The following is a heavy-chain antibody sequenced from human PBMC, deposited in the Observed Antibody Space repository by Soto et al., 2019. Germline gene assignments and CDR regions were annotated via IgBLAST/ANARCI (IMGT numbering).Heavy chain of an antibody. CDR1: TRYG. V-gene: IGHV1-18*01. CDR2: INTYNGNT. Sequence: TRYGIGWARQAPGQGLEWMGWINTYNGNTNYAQNVQGRVTLTTETSTSTAYMELRSLRSNDTAIYYCAMVDVYVTPSPQDVWGQGTTVIVSS. D-gene: IGHD3-16*01. CDR3: AMVDVYVTPSPQDV. J-gene: IGHJ6*02.